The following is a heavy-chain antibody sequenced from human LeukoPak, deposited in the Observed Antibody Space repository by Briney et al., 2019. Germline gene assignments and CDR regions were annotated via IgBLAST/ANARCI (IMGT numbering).Heavy chain of an antibody. J-gene: IGHJ5*02. CDR2: IYNSGST. CDR1: GDSISSNY. Sequence: SETLSLTCTVSGDSISSNYWSWIRQPPGKGLEWIGYIYNSGSTKYNPSLKSRVTISVDTSKNLFSLKLTSVTAADTAVYYCATCRDGFGDYGFTSWGQGTLVTVSS. V-gene: IGHV4-59*01. D-gene: IGHD4-17*01. CDR3: ATCRDGFGDYGFTS.